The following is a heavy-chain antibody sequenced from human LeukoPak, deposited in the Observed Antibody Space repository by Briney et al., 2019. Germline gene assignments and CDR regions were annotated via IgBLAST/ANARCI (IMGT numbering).Heavy chain of an antibody. Sequence: GGSLRLSCAASGFTFSSYSMNWVRQAPGKGLEWVSYISSNGIYMYYADSMKGRFTISRDNAKNSVYLQMNSLRAEDTAVYYCARDAIVGVTLGINWFDPWGQGTLVTVSS. CDR3: ARDAIVGVTLGINWFDP. CDR2: ISSNGIYM. CDR1: GFTFSSYS. V-gene: IGHV3-21*01. J-gene: IGHJ5*02. D-gene: IGHD1-26*01.